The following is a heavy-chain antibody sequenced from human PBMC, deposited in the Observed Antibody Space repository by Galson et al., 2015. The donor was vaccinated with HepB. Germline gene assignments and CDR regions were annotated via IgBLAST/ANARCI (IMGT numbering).Heavy chain of an antibody. CDR3: ARDDDGGSSGGIYYFDY. D-gene: IGHD6-19*01. CDR1: GFTFSSYA. V-gene: IGHV3-30*04. Sequence: SLRLSCAASGFTFSSYAMHWVRQAPGKGLEWVAVISYDGSNKYYADSVKGRFTISRDNSKNTLYLQMNSLRAEDTAVYYCARDDDGGSSGGIYYFDYWGQGTLVTVSS. CDR2: ISYDGSNK. J-gene: IGHJ4*02.